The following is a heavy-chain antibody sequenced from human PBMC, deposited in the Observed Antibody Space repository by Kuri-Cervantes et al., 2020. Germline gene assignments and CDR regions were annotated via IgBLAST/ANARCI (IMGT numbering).Heavy chain of an antibody. CDR1: GYTFTGYY. D-gene: IGHD6-13*01. J-gene: IGHJ4*02. CDR2: INPNSGGT. V-gene: IGHV1-2*02. CDR3: ARDSHVVFRGIAAGGY. Sequence: ASVKVSCKASGYTFTGYYMHWVRQAPGQGLEWMGWINPNSGGTNYAQKFQGRVTMTRDTSTSTAYMELRSLRSDDTAVYYCARDSHVVFRGIAAGGYWGQGTRVTVSS.